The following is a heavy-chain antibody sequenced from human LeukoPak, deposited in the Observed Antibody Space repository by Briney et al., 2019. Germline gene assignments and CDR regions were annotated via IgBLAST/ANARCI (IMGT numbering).Heavy chain of an antibody. D-gene: IGHD2-15*01. V-gene: IGHV5-51*01. J-gene: IGHJ4*02. CDR1: GYSFTSGW. Sequence: GESLKISCKGSGYSFTSGWIGWVCQMPGKGLEWMGISYPGGSDTRYSPSFQGQVTVSADKSVNTAYLQWSSLKASDTAMYYCARLSGRVVCSAGSCYIDSWGQGTLVTVSS. CDR3: ARLSGRVVCSAGSCYIDS. CDR2: SYPGGSDT.